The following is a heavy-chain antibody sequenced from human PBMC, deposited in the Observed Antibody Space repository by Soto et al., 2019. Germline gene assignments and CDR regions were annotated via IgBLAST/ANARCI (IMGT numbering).Heavy chain of an antibody. CDR3: ARHLLGFFPNAMDV. V-gene: IGHV4-61*01. D-gene: IGHD3-3*01. CDR2: IYYSGST. Sequence: SETLSLTCTVSGGSVSSGSYYWNWIRQPPGKGLEWIGYIYYSGSTSYNPSLKSRVTISLDTSKNQFSLNLNSVTAADTAVYYCARHLLGFFPNAMDVWGQGTSVTVSS. CDR1: GGSVSSGSYY. J-gene: IGHJ6*02.